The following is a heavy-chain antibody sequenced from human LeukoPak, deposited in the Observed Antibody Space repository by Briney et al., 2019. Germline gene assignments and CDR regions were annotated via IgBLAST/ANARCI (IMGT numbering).Heavy chain of an antibody. Sequence: GSLRLSCAASGFTFSSYEMKWVRQAPGKGLEWIGEINHSGSTNYNPSLKSRVTISVDTSKNQFSLKLSSVTAADTAVDYCARGANYGYWGQGTLVTVSS. V-gene: IGHV4-34*01. CDR2: INHSGST. D-gene: IGHD2-15*01. CDR3: ARGANYGY. CDR1: GFTFSSYE. J-gene: IGHJ4*02.